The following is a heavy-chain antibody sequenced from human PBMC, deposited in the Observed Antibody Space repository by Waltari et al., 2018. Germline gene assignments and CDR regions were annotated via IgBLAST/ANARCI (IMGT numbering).Heavy chain of an antibody. CDR3: ARPRRPTPTSRHAFDI. CDR1: GGSFSGYY. J-gene: IGHJ3*02. D-gene: IGHD2-15*01. V-gene: IGHV4-34*01. Sequence: QVQLQQWGAGLLKPSETLSLTCAVYGGSFSGYYWSWLRQPPGKGLEWIGEINHSGSTNYNPSLKSRVTISVDTSKNQFSLKLSSVTAADTAVYYCARPRRPTPTSRHAFDIWGQGTMVTVSS. CDR2: INHSGST.